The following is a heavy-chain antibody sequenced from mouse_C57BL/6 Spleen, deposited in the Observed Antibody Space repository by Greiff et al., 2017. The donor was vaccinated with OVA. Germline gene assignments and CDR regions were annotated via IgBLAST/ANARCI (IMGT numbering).Heavy chain of an antibody. CDR3: TRGTKGYFDY. Sequence: EVKLMESGAELVRPGASVKLSCTASGFNIKDDYMHWVKQRPEQGLEWIGWIDPENGDTEYASKFQGKATITADTSSNTAYLQLSSLTSEDTAVYYCTRGTKGYFDYWGQGTTLTVSS. J-gene: IGHJ2*01. CDR1: GFNIKDDY. CDR2: IDPENGDT. D-gene: IGHD3-3*01. V-gene: IGHV14-4*01.